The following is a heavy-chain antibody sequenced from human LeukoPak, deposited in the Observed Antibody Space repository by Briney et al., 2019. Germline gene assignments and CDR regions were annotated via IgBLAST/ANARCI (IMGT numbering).Heavy chain of an antibody. CDR2: INDNGGTST. CDR1: GFTFSTYG. V-gene: IGHV3-23*01. Sequence: PGGSLRLSCAASGFTFSTYGMGWVRQAPGKGLEWVSSINDNGGTSTWYADSVKGRFTISRDNSKNTLYLQMNSLRAEDTAVYYCAKPGGSSSWYYGNAFDIWGQGTMVTVSS. D-gene: IGHD6-13*01. J-gene: IGHJ3*02. CDR3: AKPGGSSSWYYGNAFDI.